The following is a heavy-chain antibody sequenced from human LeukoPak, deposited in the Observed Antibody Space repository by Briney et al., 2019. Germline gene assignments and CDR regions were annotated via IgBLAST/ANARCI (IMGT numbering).Heavy chain of an antibody. Sequence: PGVSLRLLCAASVLPHRLNYVRWVRGARGKALVGGSVIYRGGSTYYADSVKGRFTISRHNSKNTLYLQMNSLRAEDTAVYYCARISAYYFDYWGQGTLVTVSS. V-gene: IGHV3-53*04. J-gene: IGHJ4*02. CDR3: ARISAYYFDY. CDR1: VLPHRLNY. CDR2: IYRGGST.